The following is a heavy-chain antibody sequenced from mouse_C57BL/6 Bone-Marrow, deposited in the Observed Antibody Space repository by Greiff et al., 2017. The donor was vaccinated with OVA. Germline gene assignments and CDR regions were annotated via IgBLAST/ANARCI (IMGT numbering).Heavy chain of an antibody. V-gene: IGHV1-81*01. J-gene: IGHJ3*01. CDR1: GYTFTSYG. Sequence: SGAELARPGASVKLSCKASGYTFTSYGISWVKQRTGQCLEWIGEIYPRSGNTYYNETFKGKATLTADKSSSTAYMELLSLTSEDSAVYFCARTLRSLFAYWGQGTLVTVSA. CDR3: ARTLRSLFAY. CDR2: IYPRSGNT. D-gene: IGHD1-1*01.